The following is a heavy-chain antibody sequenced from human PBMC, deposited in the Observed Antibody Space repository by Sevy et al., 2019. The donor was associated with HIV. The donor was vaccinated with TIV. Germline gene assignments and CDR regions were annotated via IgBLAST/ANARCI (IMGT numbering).Heavy chain of an antibody. CDR3: ARALRGRVDAFDI. D-gene: IGHD3-16*01. CDR2: ISHTVTTI. J-gene: IGHJ3*02. CDR1: GFTVNSNY. V-gene: IGHV3-11*01. Sequence: GGSLRLSCAAFGFTVNSNYMTWVRQAPGKGLEWVSYISHTVTTIYYADSVRGRFTISRDNAKNSLYLQMNSLRAEDTAVYYCARALRGRVDAFDIWGQGTMVTVSS.